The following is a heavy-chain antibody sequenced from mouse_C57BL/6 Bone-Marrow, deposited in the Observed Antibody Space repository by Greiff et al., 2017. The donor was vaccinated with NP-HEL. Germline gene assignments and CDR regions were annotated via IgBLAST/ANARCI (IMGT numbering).Heavy chain of an antibody. Sequence: QVQLQQSGAELARPGASVKLSCKASGYTFTSYGISWVKQRTGQGLEWIGEIYPRSGNTYYNEKFKGKATLTADKSSSTAYMELRSLTSEDSAVYFCARWAFYSTFYAMDYWGQGTSVTVSS. CDR3: ARWAFYSTFYAMDY. CDR1: GYTFTSYG. J-gene: IGHJ4*01. CDR2: IYPRSGNT. D-gene: IGHD2-5*01. V-gene: IGHV1-81*01.